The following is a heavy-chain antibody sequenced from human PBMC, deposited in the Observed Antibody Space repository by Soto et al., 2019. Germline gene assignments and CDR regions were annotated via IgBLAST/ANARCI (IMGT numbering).Heavy chain of an antibody. CDR2: INAGNGNT. D-gene: IGHD3-22*01. J-gene: IGHJ1*01. Sequence: ASVKVSCKASGYTFTSYAMHWVRQAPGQRLEWMGWINAGNGNTKYSQKFQGRVTSTRDTSASTAYMELSSLRSEDTAVYYCARDRHNYYASSGPGQHWGQGPMVTVSS. CDR3: ARDRHNYYASSGPGQH. V-gene: IGHV1-3*01. CDR1: GYTFTSYA.